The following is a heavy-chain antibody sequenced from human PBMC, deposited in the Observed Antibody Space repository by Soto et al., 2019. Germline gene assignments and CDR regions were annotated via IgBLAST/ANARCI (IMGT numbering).Heavy chain of an antibody. J-gene: IGHJ4*02. CDR1: GDTFTFYS. Sequence: QVQLVQSGAEVKKPGSSVRVSCKASGDTFTFYSIHWVRQAPGLGLEWMGRINPILIMSNYAQRFQGRVTMTADKSTSTAYMKLSSLRPEDRAMYYGASSYGSGSRALDSWGQGALVTVSS. CDR2: INPILIMS. D-gene: IGHD3-10*01. CDR3: ASSYGSGSRALDS. V-gene: IGHV1-69*02.